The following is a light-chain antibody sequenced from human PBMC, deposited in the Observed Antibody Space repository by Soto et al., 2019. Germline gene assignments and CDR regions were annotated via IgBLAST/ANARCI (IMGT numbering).Light chain of an antibody. V-gene: IGLV2-14*03. J-gene: IGLJ1*01. CDR2: DVN. CDR1: SSDVAAYNY. Sequence: QSALTQPASVSGSPGQSITISCTRTSSDVAAYNYVSWFQHHAGKAPKLMLYDVNNRPSGVSNRFSGSKSGNTASLTISGLQVEDEADYYCSSYTTSNTPLYVFGTGTKLTVL. CDR3: SSYTTSNTPLYV.